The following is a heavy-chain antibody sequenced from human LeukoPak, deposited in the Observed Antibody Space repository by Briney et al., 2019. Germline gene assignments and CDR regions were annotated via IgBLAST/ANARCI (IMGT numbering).Heavy chain of an antibody. Sequence: PSETLSLTCTVSGGSISSSSYYWGWIRQPPGKGLEWIGSIYYSGSTYYNPSLKSRVTISVDTSKNQFSLKLSSVTAADTAVYYCARIDGALITMIVVAPGYLDYWGQGTLVTVSS. V-gene: IGHV4-39*01. J-gene: IGHJ4*02. CDR1: GGSISSSSYY. D-gene: IGHD3-22*01. CDR3: ARIDGALITMIVVAPGYLDY. CDR2: IYYSGST.